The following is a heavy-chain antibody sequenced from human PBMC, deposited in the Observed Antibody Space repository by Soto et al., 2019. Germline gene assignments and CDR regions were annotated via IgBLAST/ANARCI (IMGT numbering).Heavy chain of an antibody. Sequence: QVQLVQSGAEVKEPGSSVKVSCKASGGGNLRDYRTTWVRRAPGQGLEWMGGIIPKLGSANYAQNFQGRVTVTGDESTNTVYMELRSLRSDDTAVYYCARGGDVYNFGAVYWGQGTPITVYS. D-gene: IGHD2-21*01. V-gene: IGHV1-69*01. J-gene: IGHJ4*02. CDR2: IIPKLGSA. CDR1: GGGNLRDYR. CDR3: ARGGDVYNFGAVY.